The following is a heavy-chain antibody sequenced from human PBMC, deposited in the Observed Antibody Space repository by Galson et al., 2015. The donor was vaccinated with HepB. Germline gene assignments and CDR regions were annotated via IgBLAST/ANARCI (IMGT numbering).Heavy chain of an antibody. CDR2: ISSSGSSI. CDR1: GFTFSSYE. Sequence: SLRLSCAASGFTFSSYEMNWVRQAPGKGLEWVSYISSSGSSIYYADSVKGLFTISRDNAKNSLYLQMNSLRAEDTAVYYCARDSPGTYTYWGQGTLVTVSS. CDR3: ARDSPGTYTY. J-gene: IGHJ4*02. V-gene: IGHV3-48*03.